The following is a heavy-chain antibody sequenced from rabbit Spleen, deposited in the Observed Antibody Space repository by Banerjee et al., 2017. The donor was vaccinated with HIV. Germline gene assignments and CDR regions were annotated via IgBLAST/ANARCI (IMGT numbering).Heavy chain of an antibody. CDR2: IEGGSSSFT. Sequence: QSLEESGGDLVQPGTSLTLTCKASGFSFSDRDVMCWVRQAPGKGLEWIACIEGGSSSFTYFANWAKGRFTISKTSSTTVTLQMTSLTAADTATYFCARDTSSSFSSYGMDLWGPGTLVTVS. J-gene: IGHJ6*01. CDR1: GFSFSDRDV. V-gene: IGHV1S40*01. D-gene: IGHD1-1*01. CDR3: ARDTSSSFSSYGMDL.